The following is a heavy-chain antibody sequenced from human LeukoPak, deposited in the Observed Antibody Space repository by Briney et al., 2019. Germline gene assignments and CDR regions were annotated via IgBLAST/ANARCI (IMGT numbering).Heavy chain of an antibody. CDR2: INPDGSEK. J-gene: IGHJ4*02. Sequence: GGSLRLFCGASGFTFRSYWMTWVRGAPGKGLEGVANINPDGSEKFYVDSVRGRFNISRDNAKNSLYWQVKSLRGEDRCVFYCARSLTVVTSYWGQGTLVTVSS. D-gene: IGHD3-22*01. CDR1: GFTFRSYW. V-gene: IGHV3-7*01. CDR3: ARSLTVVTSY.